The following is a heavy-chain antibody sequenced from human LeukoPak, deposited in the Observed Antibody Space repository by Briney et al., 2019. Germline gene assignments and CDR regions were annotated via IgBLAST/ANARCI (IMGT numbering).Heavy chain of an antibody. CDR3: ARHGVTGSYFFDS. D-gene: IGHD1-26*01. CDR1: GGSINYYY. V-gene: IGHV4-59*08. Sequence: SETLSLTCTVSGGSINYYYWSWIRQPPGKGLEWIGYIYFTGSTDSSPSLKSRVTISVDTSKDQFSLRLRALTAADTPVYYCARHGVTGSYFFDSWGQGTLVTVAS. CDR2: IYFTGST. J-gene: IGHJ4*02.